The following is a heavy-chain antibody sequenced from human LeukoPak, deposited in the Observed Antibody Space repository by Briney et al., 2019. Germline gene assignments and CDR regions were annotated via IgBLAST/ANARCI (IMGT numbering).Heavy chain of an antibody. J-gene: IGHJ4*02. CDR3: ARDFSPFYYDSSGYYNY. Sequence: SGGSLRLSCAASGFTFTSYGMHWVRQSPGKGLGWVAVIWYDGSNKYYADSVKGRFTISRDNSKNTLYLQMNSLRAEDTAVYYCARDFSPFYYDSSGYYNYWGQGTLVTVSS. D-gene: IGHD3-22*01. CDR2: IWYDGSNK. CDR1: GFTFTSYG. V-gene: IGHV3-33*01.